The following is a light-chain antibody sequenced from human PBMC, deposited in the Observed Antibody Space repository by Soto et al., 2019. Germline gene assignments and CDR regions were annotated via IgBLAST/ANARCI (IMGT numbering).Light chain of an antibody. CDR2: GAS. V-gene: IGKV3-20*01. J-gene: IGKJ2*01. CDR3: QQYDSTPYT. Sequence: EIVLTQSPGTLSLSPGERATLSCRASQSVSSSYLAWYQQKPGQAPRLLIYGASSRATGIPDRFSGTASGTDVALTISRLEPEDFPVYYCQQYDSTPYTFGQGTKLEIK. CDR1: QSVSSSY.